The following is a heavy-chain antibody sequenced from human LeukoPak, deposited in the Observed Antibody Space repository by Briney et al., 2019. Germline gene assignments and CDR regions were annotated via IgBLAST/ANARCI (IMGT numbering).Heavy chain of an antibody. CDR1: GFSLSTNGVG. CDR3: VHRDSKANFYGFAY. V-gene: IGHV2-5*02. D-gene: IGHD4-17*01. J-gene: IGHJ4*02. CDR2: IYWDDNE. Sequence: SGPTLVKPTHALTLTCTFSGFSLSTNGVGVGWIRQPPGKALDWLALIYWDDNERYSPSLMGRLTITKDTSKNQVVLTMTNMDPVDTATYYCVHRDSKANFYGFAYWGQGTLVTVSS.